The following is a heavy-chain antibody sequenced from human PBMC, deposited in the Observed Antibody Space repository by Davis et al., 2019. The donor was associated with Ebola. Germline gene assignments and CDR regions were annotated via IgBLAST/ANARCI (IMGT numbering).Heavy chain of an antibody. CDR1: GFTFSDYY. D-gene: IGHD5-12*01. CDR3: ARDRLGYSGYDPNYYYYGMDV. J-gene: IGHJ6*02. Sequence: PGGSLRLSCAASGFTFSDYYMSWIRQAPGKGLEWVSYISSSSSYTNYADSVKGRFTISRDNAKNSLYLQMNSLRAEDTAVYYCARDRLGYSGYDPNYYYYGMDVWGQGTTVTVSS. CDR2: ISSSSSYT. V-gene: IGHV3-11*06.